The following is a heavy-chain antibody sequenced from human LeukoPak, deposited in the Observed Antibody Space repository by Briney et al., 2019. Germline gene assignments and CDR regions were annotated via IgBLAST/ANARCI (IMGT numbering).Heavy chain of an antibody. CDR1: GGSISSYY. CDR3: ARPGVGSGRYGAFDI. J-gene: IGHJ3*02. D-gene: IGHD5-18*01. CDR2: IYYSGST. Sequence: SEILSLTCTVSGGSISSYYWSWIRQPPGKGLEWIGYIYYSGSTDYNPSLKSRVTISVDTSKNQISLKLSSVTAADTAVYYCARPGVGSGRYGAFDIWGQGTMVTVSS. V-gene: IGHV4-59*08.